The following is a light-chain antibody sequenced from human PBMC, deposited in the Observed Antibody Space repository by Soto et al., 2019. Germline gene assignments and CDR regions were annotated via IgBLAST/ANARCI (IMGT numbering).Light chain of an antibody. CDR2: AAS. Sequence: EIVLTQSPVTLSVSPGEGATLSCRASQNVAGDLAWYQQTPGQVPRLLIYAASTRATGIPARFSGSGSGTDFSLTISSLQSEDFAVYYCQQYNKWHLTFGGGTKVEIK. CDR1: QNVAGD. V-gene: IGKV3-15*01. CDR3: QQYNKWHLT. J-gene: IGKJ4*01.